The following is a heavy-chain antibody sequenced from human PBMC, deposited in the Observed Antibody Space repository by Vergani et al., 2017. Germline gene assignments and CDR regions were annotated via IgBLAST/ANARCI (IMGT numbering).Heavy chain of an antibody. D-gene: IGHD6-13*01. CDR2: ISSSGSTI. CDR1: GFTFSSYE. CDR3: ASDVWFSNSRIS. J-gene: IGHJ4*02. V-gene: IGHV3-48*03. Sequence: EVQLVESGGGLVQPGGSLRLSCAASGFTFSSYEMNWVRQAPGKGLEWVSYISSSGSTIYYADSVKGRFTISRDNSKHTLFLQMHSLRPEDTAIYFCASDVWFSNSRISWGLGTLVTVSS.